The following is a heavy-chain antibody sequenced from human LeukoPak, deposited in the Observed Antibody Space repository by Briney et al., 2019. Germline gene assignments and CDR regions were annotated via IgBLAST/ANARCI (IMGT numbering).Heavy chain of an antibody. D-gene: IGHD3-9*01. V-gene: IGHV3-30*18. Sequence: SGGSLRLSCAASGFSFDSYVMSWVRQAPGKGLEWVAVISHDGSNKYYADSVKGRFTISRDNSKDTLFLQMNSLITRDTAVYYWAKGGFDCFTCYSAYWGQGTLVTVSS. CDR3: AKGGFDCFTCYSAY. CDR2: ISHDGSNK. CDR1: GFSFDSYV. J-gene: IGHJ4*02.